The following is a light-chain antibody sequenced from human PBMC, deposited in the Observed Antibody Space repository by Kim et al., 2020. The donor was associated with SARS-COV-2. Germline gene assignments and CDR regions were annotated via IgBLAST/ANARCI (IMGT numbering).Light chain of an antibody. CDR1: QSVSSSY. CDR2: GAS. J-gene: IGKJ2*01. V-gene: IGKV3-20*01. Sequence: EIVLTQSPGTLSLSPGERGTLFCRASQSVSSSYLAWYQQKVGQAPRLLIYGASSRATGIPDRFSGSGSGTDFTLTISRLEPEDFAVYYCQQYGSSAYTFGQGTKMEI. CDR3: QQYGSSAYT.